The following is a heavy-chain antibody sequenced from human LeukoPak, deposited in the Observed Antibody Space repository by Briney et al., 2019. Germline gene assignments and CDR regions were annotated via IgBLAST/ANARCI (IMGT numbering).Heavy chain of an antibody. Sequence: GGSLRLSCAASGFTFGSYWMHWVRHAPGKGLVWVSRINTDGGSTTYADSVKGRFTISRDNAKNTLYLQMNSLRAEDTAVYYCGRGFSIVPAGIPDYWGLGTLVTVSS. CDR1: GFTFGSYW. D-gene: IGHD2-2*02. V-gene: IGHV3-74*01. CDR2: INTDGGST. CDR3: GRGFSIVPAGIPDY. J-gene: IGHJ4*02.